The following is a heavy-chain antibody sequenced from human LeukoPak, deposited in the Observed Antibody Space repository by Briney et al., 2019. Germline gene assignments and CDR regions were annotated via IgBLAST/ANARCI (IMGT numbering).Heavy chain of an antibody. Sequence: ASVKVSCKASSYTFTDYHINWVRQAPGQGPEWMAWISTYNGNTNYAQNFQGRVTLTTGASTTTASLELRSLRSDDTAVYYCARDGPGFGYFDYWGQGTLVTVSS. CDR1: SYTFTDYH. D-gene: IGHD3-16*01. V-gene: IGHV1-18*01. CDR3: ARDGPGFGYFDY. CDR2: ISTYNGNT. J-gene: IGHJ4*02.